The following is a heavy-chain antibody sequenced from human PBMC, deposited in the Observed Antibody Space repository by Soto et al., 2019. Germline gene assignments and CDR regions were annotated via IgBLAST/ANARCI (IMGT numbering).Heavy chain of an antibody. Sequence: EVQLLESGGGLVQPGGSLRLSCAASGFTFSTYAMTWVRQAPGKGLEWFSTLTGSGYTTYYADSVKGRFTISRDNSKNTLYLQMNSLRVEDTAVYYYAKESRYYYVSGSYLSLDYWGQGTLVTVSS. CDR1: GFTFSTYA. D-gene: IGHD3-10*01. CDR3: AKESRYYYVSGSYLSLDY. CDR2: LTGSGYTT. J-gene: IGHJ4*02. V-gene: IGHV3-23*01.